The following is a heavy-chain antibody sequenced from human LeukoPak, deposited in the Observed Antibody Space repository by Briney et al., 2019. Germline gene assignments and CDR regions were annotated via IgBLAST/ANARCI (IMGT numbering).Heavy chain of an antibody. CDR3: ARDRGGDAFDI. CDR1: GYTFSGYY. Sequence: ASVKVSCKASGYTFSGYYMHWVRQAPGQGLEWMGWINPNSGGTNYAQKFQGRVTMTRDTSISTAYMELSSLRSDDTAVYYCARDRGGDAFDIWGQGTMVTVSS. D-gene: IGHD3-10*01. J-gene: IGHJ3*02. CDR2: INPNSGGT. V-gene: IGHV1-2*02.